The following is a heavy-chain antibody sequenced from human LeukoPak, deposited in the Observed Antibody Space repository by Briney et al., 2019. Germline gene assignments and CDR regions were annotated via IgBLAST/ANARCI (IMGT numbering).Heavy chain of an antibody. CDR2: INAGNGNT. CDR1: GYTFTGYY. Sequence: ASVKVSCKASGYTFTGYYMHWVRQAPGQGLEWMGWINAGNGNTKYSQKFQGRVTITRDTSASTAYMELSSLRSEDTAVYYCARDGIVVVDNWFDPWGQGTLVTVSS. J-gene: IGHJ5*02. D-gene: IGHD3-22*01. CDR3: ARDGIVVVDNWFDP. V-gene: IGHV1-3*01.